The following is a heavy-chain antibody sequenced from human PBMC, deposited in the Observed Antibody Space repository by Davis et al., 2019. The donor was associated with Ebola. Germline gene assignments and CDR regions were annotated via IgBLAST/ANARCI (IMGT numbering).Heavy chain of an antibody. D-gene: IGHD3-22*01. J-gene: IGHJ6*03. CDR3: ARELGSSGYQYYYYYYYIDV. CDR2: INHSGST. V-gene: IGHV4-34*01. Sequence: PSETLSLTCAVYGGSFSGYYWSWIRQPPGKGLEWIGEINHSGSTYYNPSLKSRVTISADTSKNQFSLKLSSVTAADTAVYYCARELGSSGYQYYYYYYYIDVWGKGTTVTVSS. CDR1: GGSFSGYY.